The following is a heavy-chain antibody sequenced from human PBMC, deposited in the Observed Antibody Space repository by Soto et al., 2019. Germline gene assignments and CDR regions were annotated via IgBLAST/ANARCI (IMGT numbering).Heavy chain of an antibody. D-gene: IGHD1-1*01. V-gene: IGHV4-59*08. CDR3: VRQGIGNLHGLVDV. CDR2: VYSTGGT. Sequence: QAQLQQSGPGLVKPSETLSLTCSVSSGPTSSHNWGWIRQTPGRGLEWIGYVYSTGGTSYNPSLNSRVTISADTSTNHISLTLTSVTAADTAVYYCVRQGIGNLHGLVDVWGQGTTVRVSS. CDR1: SGPTSSHN. J-gene: IGHJ6*02.